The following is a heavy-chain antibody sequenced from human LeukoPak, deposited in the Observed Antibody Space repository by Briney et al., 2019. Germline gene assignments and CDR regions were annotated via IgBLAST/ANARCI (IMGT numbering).Heavy chain of an antibody. Sequence: SVKVSCKASGGTFSSYAISWARQAPGQGLEWMGRIIPILGIANYAQKLQGRVTMTTDTSTSTAYMELRSLRSDDTAVYYCARSPVDIVAPFDYWGQGTLVTVSS. CDR3: ARSPVDIVAPFDY. J-gene: IGHJ4*02. CDR1: GGTFSSYA. D-gene: IGHD5-12*01. V-gene: IGHV1-69*04. CDR2: IIPILGIA.